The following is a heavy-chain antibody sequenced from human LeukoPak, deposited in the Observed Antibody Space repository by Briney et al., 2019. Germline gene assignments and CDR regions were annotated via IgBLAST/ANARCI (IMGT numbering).Heavy chain of an antibody. V-gene: IGHV3-21*01. Sequence: GGSLRLSCAASGFSFSTYSMNWVRQAPGKGLEWVSSISSRSGYIYYADSVKGRFTISRDNSKNTLYLQMNSLRAEDTAVYYCAKDGGVGAKDYWGQGTLVTVSS. D-gene: IGHD1-26*01. CDR2: ISSRSGYI. J-gene: IGHJ4*02. CDR3: AKDGGVGAKDY. CDR1: GFSFSTYS.